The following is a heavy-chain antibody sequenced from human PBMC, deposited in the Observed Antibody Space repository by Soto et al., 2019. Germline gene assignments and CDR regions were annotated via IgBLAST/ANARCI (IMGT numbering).Heavy chain of an antibody. Sequence: ASVKVSCKASGYTFTSYAMHWVRQAPGQRFEWMGWINAGNGNTKYSQKFQGRVTITRDTSASTAYMELSSLRSEDTAVYYCARDLQLWLYYYYYGMDVWGQGTTVTVSS. CDR1: GYTFTSYA. D-gene: IGHD5-18*01. V-gene: IGHV1-3*01. CDR3: ARDLQLWLYYYYYGMDV. J-gene: IGHJ6*02. CDR2: INAGNGNT.